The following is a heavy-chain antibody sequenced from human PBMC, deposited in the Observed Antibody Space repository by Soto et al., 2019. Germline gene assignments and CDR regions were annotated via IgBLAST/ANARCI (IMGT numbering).Heavy chain of an antibody. V-gene: IGHV5-51*01. D-gene: IGHD3-22*01. CDR1: GYSFTSYL. Sequence: PGESLKTSCKCSGYSFTSYLIGLVRQMPGKGLEWMGIIYPGDSHTRYSPSFQGQVTISADKSISTAYLQWSSLKASDTAMYYCARVRGLNTYYYDSSGYYDYWGQGTLVTVSS. CDR2: IYPGDSHT. CDR3: ARVRGLNTYYYDSSGYYDY. J-gene: IGHJ4*02.